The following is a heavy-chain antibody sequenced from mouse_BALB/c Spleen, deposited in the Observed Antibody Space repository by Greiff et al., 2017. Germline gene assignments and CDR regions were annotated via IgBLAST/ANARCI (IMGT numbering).Heavy chain of an antibody. CDR1: GFTFSDFY. J-gene: IGHJ4*01. D-gene: IGHD1-1*01. CDR2: SRNKANDYTT. V-gene: IGHV7-1*02. Sequence: EVKLVESGGGLVQPGGSLRLSCATSGFTFSDFYMEWVRQPPGKRLEWIAASRNKANDYTTEYSASVKGRFIVSRDTSQSILYLQMNALRAEDTAIYYCARDYYGSSYEAMDYWGQGTSVTVSS. CDR3: ARDYYGSSYEAMDY.